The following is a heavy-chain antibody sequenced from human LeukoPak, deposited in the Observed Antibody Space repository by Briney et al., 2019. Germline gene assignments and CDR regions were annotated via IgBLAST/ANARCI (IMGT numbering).Heavy chain of an antibody. CDR3: ARGNGATHELNFDY. CDR1: GGSISSGDYY. J-gene: IGHJ4*02. Sequence: KPSQTLSLTCTVSGGSISSGDYYWTWIRQPAGKGLEWIGRIYSSGSTNYNPSLKSRVTISIDTSKNQFSLKLSSVTAADTAVYYCARGNGATHELNFDYWGQGTLVTVSS. V-gene: IGHV4-61*02. D-gene: IGHD1-26*01. CDR2: IYSSGST.